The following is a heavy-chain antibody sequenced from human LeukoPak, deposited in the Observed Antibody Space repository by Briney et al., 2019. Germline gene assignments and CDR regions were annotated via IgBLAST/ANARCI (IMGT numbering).Heavy chain of an antibody. V-gene: IGHV4-39*01. CDR3: ASRITVAGNYFDY. J-gene: IGHJ4*02. Sequence: SETLSLTCSVSGGSLSSSSYYWGWIRQPPGRGLEWIGNIYETGSTNYNPSLKSRVTISVDTSKNQFSLRLSSVTAADTAVYYCASRITVAGNYFDYWGQGTLVTVSS. CDR1: GGSLSSSSYY. CDR2: IYETGST. D-gene: IGHD6-19*01.